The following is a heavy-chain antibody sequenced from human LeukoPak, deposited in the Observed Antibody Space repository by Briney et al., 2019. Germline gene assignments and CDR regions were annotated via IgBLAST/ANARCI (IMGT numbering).Heavy chain of an antibody. CDR1: GFTFSSCW. D-gene: IGHD2-15*01. J-gene: IGHJ4*02. CDR2: IKQDGSEK. CDR3: ARDYCSGGSCYEFDY. Sequence: GGSLRLSCAASGFTFSSCWMSWVRQAPGKGLEWVANIKQDGSEKYYVDSVKGRFTISRDNAKNSLYLQMNSLRAEDTAVYYCARDYCSGGSCYEFDYWGQGTLVTVSS. V-gene: IGHV3-7*01.